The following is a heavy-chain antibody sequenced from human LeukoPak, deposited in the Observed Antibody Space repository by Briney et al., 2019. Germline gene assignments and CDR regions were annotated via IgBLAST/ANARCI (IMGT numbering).Heavy chain of an antibody. CDR2: ISGSGNSI. CDR3: AKDISHLGPFGASYYYGMDV. J-gene: IGHJ6*02. D-gene: IGHD3-16*01. Sequence: PGGSLRLSCAASGFTFRNYAMSWVRQAPGKGLEWVSAISGSGNSIYYADSVKGRFTISRDNAKNSLYLQMNSLRAEDTALYYCAKDISHLGPFGASYYYGMDVWGQGTTVTVSS. CDR1: GFTFRNYA. V-gene: IGHV3-23*01.